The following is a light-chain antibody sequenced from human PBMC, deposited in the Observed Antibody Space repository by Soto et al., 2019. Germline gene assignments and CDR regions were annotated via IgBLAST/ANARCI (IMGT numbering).Light chain of an antibody. CDR1: SSDVGSDNL. Sequence: QSALTQPASVSGSPGQSITISCTGTSSDVGSDNLVSWYQQHPGKAPKLMIYEGSKRPSGVSNRFSGSKSGNTASLTISGLQAEDEADYYCCSYAGSSTVVFGGGTKLTVL. V-gene: IGLV2-23*01. J-gene: IGLJ2*01. CDR2: EGS. CDR3: CSYAGSSTVV.